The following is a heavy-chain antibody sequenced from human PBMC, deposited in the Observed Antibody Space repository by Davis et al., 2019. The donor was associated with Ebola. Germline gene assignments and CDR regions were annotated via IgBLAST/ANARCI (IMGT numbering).Heavy chain of an antibody. CDR3: AKGSVTIFGVAPDYYSMDV. Sequence: GESLKISCAASGFTFSSYGMHWVRQAPGKGLEWVAVISYDGSNKYYADSVKGRFTISRDNSKNTLYLQMNSLRAEDTAVYYCAKGSVTIFGVAPDYYSMDVWGKGTTVTVSS. J-gene: IGHJ6*04. CDR1: GFTFSSYG. D-gene: IGHD3-3*01. CDR2: ISYDGSNK. V-gene: IGHV3-30*18.